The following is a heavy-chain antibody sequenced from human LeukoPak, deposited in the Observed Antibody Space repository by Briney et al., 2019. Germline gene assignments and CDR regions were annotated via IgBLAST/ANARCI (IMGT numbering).Heavy chain of an antibody. CDR2: ITSNGGST. CDR1: GFIFYSYA. J-gene: IGHJ5*02. Sequence: GGSLRLSCAGSGFIFYSYAMHWVRQAPGRGLEYVSAITSNGGSTFYADSVKGRFTISRDNSKNTLYLQMGSLRAEDMAVYYCARGLLWFGENHLGWFDPWGQGTLVTVSS. V-gene: IGHV3-64*02. D-gene: IGHD3-10*01. CDR3: ARGLLWFGENHLGWFDP.